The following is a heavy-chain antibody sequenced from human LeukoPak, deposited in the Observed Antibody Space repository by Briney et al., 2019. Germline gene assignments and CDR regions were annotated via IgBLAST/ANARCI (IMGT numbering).Heavy chain of an antibody. J-gene: IGHJ4*02. V-gene: IGHV3-13*01. CDR3: ARGLGGVRGVIIGPLDY. CDR2: IGTAGDT. Sequence: GGSLRLSCAASGFTFSSYDMHWVRQATGKGLEWVSAIGTAGDTYYPGSVKGRFTISRENAKNSLYLQMNSLRAGDTAVYYCARGLGGVRGVIIGPLDYWGQGTLVTVSS. CDR1: GFTFSSYD. D-gene: IGHD3-10*01.